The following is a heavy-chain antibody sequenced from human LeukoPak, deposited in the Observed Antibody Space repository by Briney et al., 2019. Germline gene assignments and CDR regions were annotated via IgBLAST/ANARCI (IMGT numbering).Heavy chain of an antibody. V-gene: IGHV3-48*03. CDR2: ISSSGSTI. D-gene: IGHD3-22*01. Sequence: GGSLRLSCAASGFTFSSYEMNGVRQAPGKGLEWVSYISSSGSTIYYADSVKGRFTISRDNAKNSLYLQMNSLRAEDTAVYYCAGIDYYDSSGYYYVEDYWGQGTLVTVSS. J-gene: IGHJ4*02. CDR3: AGIDYYDSSGYYYVEDY. CDR1: GFTFSSYE.